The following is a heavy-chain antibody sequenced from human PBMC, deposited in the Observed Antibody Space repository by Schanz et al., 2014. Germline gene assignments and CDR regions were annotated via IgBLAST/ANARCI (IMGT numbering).Heavy chain of an antibody. J-gene: IGHJ4*02. CDR1: GFTFSSHS. CDR2: ISGSGNTI. V-gene: IGHV3-48*02. D-gene: IGHD1-26*01. Sequence: EVQLVESGGNLVQPGGSLRLSCVASGFTFSSHSMNWVRQAPGQGLEWLSYISGSGNTIYYADSVKGRFTISRDNAKNSLSLQMDRLRDEDPAVYYCARRYSGRYCFDSGGQGTLVAVSS. CDR3: ARRYSGRYCFDS.